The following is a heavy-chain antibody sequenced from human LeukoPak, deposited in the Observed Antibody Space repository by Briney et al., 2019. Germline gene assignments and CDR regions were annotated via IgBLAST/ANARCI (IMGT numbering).Heavy chain of an antibody. D-gene: IGHD5-24*01. CDR1: GDSISSNY. CDR2: IYYSGST. J-gene: IGHJ4*02. V-gene: IGHV4-59*07. Sequence: SDTLSLTCTVSGDSISSNYWSWIRQPPGKGLEWIGYIYYSGSTNYNPSLKSRVTISVDTSKNQFSLKLSSVTAADTAVYYCARAERWLQFDSWGQGTLVTVSS. CDR3: ARAERWLQFDS.